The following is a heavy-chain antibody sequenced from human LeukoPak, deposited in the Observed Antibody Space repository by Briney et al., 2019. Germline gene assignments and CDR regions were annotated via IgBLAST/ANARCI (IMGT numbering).Heavy chain of an antibody. CDR2: ISGDSTYT. CDR3: ARDSVGDDYFDY. J-gene: IGHJ4*02. CDR1: GFTFNDYS. Sequence: PGGSLRLSCAASGFTFNDYSMNWVRQAPGKGLEWVSSISGDSTYTYYTDSVKGRFTISRDNARKSLFLQLNSLRVEDTAVDYCARDSVGDDYFDYWGQGTLVTVSS. V-gene: IGHV3-21*01.